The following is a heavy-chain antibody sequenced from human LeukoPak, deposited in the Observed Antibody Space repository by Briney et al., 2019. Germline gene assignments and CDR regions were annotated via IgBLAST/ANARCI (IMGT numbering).Heavy chain of an antibody. CDR2: INPNSGGT. CDR1: GYTFTGYY. D-gene: IGHD3-22*01. J-gene: IGHJ4*02. CDR3: ARALVYYDSSGYIDY. V-gene: IGHV1-2*02. Sequence: GASVKVSCKASGYTFTGYYMHWVRQAPGQGLEWMGWINPNSGGTNYAQKFQGRVTMTRDTSISTAYMELSRLRSDDTAVYYFARALVYYDSSGYIDYWGQGTLVTVSS.